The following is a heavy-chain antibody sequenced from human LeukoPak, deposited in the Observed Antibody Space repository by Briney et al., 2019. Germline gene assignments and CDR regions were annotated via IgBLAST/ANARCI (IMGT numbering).Heavy chain of an antibody. D-gene: IGHD1-14*01. Sequence: PGGSLRLSCAASGVTFSSYGMNWVRQAPGKGLEWVSAISGSGGNTYYADSVKGRFTISRDNSKNTLYLQMNSLRAEDTALYHCTKAGRTDYADYWGQGTLVTVSS. CDR3: TKAGRTDYADY. J-gene: IGHJ4*02. V-gene: IGHV3-23*01. CDR1: GVTFSSYG. CDR2: ISGSGGNT.